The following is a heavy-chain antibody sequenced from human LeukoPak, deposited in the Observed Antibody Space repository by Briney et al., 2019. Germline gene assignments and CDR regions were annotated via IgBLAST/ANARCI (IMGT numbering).Heavy chain of an antibody. V-gene: IGHV4-31*03. CDR1: GGSISSGGYY. D-gene: IGHD3-10*01. Sequence: SETLSLTCTVSGGSISSGGYYWSWIRQHPGKGLEWIGYIYYSGSTYYNPSLKSRVTISVDTSKNQFSLKLSSVTAADTAVYYCARPTYYYGSGSYRHDAFDIWGQGTMVTVSS. CDR3: ARPTYYYGSGSYRHDAFDI. J-gene: IGHJ3*02. CDR2: IYYSGST.